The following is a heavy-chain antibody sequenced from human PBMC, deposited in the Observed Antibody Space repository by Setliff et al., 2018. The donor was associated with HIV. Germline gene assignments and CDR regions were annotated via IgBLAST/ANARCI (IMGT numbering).Heavy chain of an antibody. CDR1: GYFLISGYH. J-gene: IGHJ4*02. V-gene: IGHV4-38-2*02. Sequence: SETLSLTCNVSGYFLISGYHWGWLRQAPGKGLEWIGCVYHTGSAYYNPSLKSRITISLDTSKNQFSLRMRSVTAADTAVYYCARVFVDTAVLRVLEYYFDSWGRGTLVTVSS. CDR2: VYHTGSA. D-gene: IGHD5-18*01. CDR3: ARVFVDTAVLRVLEYYFDS.